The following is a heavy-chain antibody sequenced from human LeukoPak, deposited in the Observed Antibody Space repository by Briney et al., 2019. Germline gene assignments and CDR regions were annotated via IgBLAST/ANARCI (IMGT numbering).Heavy chain of an antibody. CDR3: ARGYPRFTIFGVVIVPDFDY. CDR1: GGSFSGYY. V-gene: IGHV4-34*01. CDR2: INHSGST. D-gene: IGHD3-3*01. Sequence: SETLSLTCAVYGGSFSGYYWSWIRQPPGEGLEWIGEINHSGSTNYNPSLKSRVTISVDTSKNQFSLKLSSVTAADTAVYYCARGYPRFTIFGVVIVPDFDYWGQGTLVTVSS. J-gene: IGHJ4*02.